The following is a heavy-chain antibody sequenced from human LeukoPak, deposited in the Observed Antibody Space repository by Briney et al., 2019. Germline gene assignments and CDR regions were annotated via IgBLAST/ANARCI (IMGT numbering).Heavy chain of an antibody. J-gene: IGHJ5*02. D-gene: IGHD3-10*01. V-gene: IGHV3-23*01. CDR2: ISGSGGST. CDR3: AKDGEVYRGWFEP. Sequence: GGSLRLSCAASGFTFSSYAMSWVRQAPGQGLEWVSAISGSGGSTYYADSLKGRFTISRDNSKNTLYLQMNSLRADDTAVSYCAKDGEVYRGWFEPWGQGTLVTVSS. CDR1: GFTFSSYA.